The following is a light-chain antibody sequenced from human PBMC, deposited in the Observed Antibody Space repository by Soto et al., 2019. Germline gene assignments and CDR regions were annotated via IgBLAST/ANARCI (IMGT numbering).Light chain of an antibody. CDR1: QSVSSN. CDR3: QQYNNWPLYT. Sequence: EIVMTQSPATLSVSPGERATLSCRASQSVSSNLAWYQQKPGQAPRLLIYGASTRATGIPARSSGSGSGTEFTLTISSLQSEDFAVYYCQQYNNWPLYTFGQGTKVDNK. V-gene: IGKV3-15*01. J-gene: IGKJ2*01. CDR2: GAS.